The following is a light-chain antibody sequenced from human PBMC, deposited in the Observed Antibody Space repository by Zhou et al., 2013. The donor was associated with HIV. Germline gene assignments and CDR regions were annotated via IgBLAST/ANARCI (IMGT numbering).Light chain of an antibody. CDR2: DAS. CDR3: QQYDNSPPYT. Sequence: EIVLTQSPATLSLSPGERATLSCRASQSVSSYLAWYQQKPGQAPRLLIYDASNRATGIPARFSGSGSGTDFTLTISSLEPEDFAVYYCQQYDNSPPYTFGQGTKVEIK. CDR1: QSVSSY. J-gene: IGKJ2*01. V-gene: IGKV3-11*01.